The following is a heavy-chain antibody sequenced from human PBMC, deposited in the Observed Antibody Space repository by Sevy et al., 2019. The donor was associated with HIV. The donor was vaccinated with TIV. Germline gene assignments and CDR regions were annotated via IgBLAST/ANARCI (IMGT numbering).Heavy chain of an antibody. CDR3: ARAGGSGSYYDY. J-gene: IGHJ4*02. Sequence: GGSLRLSCAASGFTFSDYDMSWIRQAPGKGLEWVSYISSSSSYTNYADSVKGRFTISRDNAKNSLYLQMNSLRAEDTAVYYCARAGGSGSYYDYWGQGTLVTVSS. V-gene: IGHV3-11*06. CDR2: ISSSSSYT. D-gene: IGHD3-10*01. CDR1: GFTFSDYD.